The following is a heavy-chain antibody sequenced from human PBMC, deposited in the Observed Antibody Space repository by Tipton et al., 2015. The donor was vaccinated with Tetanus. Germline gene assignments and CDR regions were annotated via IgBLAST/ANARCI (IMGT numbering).Heavy chain of an antibody. CDR1: GGAFNTYV. V-gene: IGHV1-69*06. J-gene: IGHJ1*01. CDR2: IVTILGAA. D-gene: IGHD3-22*01. CDR3: ARDLYHYDDTGYHRRYYLGS. Sequence: QLVQSGAEVKTPGSSVKVSCKASGGAFNTYVINWVRQAPGEGLEWMGGIVTILGAANYAQKFQGRVTITAESSTNSVYMELRGLKSEDTAVYYCARDLYHYDDTGYHRRYYLGSWGQGTLVTVSS.